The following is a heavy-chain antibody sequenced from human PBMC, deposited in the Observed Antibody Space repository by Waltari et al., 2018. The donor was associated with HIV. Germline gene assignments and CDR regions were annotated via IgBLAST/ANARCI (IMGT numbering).Heavy chain of an antibody. J-gene: IGHJ2*01. D-gene: IGHD4-17*01. V-gene: IGHV3-9*01. CDR2: TSWNTGTI. CDR3: AKVESSGYGGNSVWCFGR. Sequence: DVQLVEPGGGLVQPGRSLRLSCAASGFTFDDYAMHWVRQAPGEGMVCCVGTSWNTGTIAYAVPEKVRFTRSRDNAKNSQYLQMNSLRAEDTALYYCAKVESSGYGGNSVWCFGRWGRGTLVTVSS. CDR1: GFTFDDYA.